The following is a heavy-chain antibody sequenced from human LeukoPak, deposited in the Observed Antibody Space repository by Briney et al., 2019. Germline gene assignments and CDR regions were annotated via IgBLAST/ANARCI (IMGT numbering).Heavy chain of an antibody. CDR3: ARGENLAYCGGDCLSWFDP. Sequence: PSETLSLTCTVSGGSISSSSYYWGWIRQPPGKGLEWIGSIYYSGSTYYNPSLKSRVTISVDRSKNQFSLKLSSVTAADTAVYYCARGENLAYCGGDCLSWFDPWGQGTLVTVSS. V-gene: IGHV4-39*07. J-gene: IGHJ5*02. D-gene: IGHD2-21*02. CDR1: GGSISSSSYY. CDR2: IYYSGST.